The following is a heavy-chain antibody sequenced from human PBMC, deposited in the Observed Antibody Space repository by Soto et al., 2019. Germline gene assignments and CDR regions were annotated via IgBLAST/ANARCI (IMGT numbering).Heavy chain of an antibody. D-gene: IGHD1-1*01. V-gene: IGHV3-74*01. Sequence: EVQLVESGGDLVQPGGSLRLSCAASGFTFSSYWMYWVRQAPGKGLVWVSRIDRDGSRTDYADSVKGRFTVSRDNAQNTLSLHMNSLRAEDTAVSYWARNVVQGYSSDPWGQGTLVTVSS. CDR3: ARNVVQGYSSDP. CDR2: IDRDGSRT. J-gene: IGHJ5*02. CDR1: GFTFSSYW.